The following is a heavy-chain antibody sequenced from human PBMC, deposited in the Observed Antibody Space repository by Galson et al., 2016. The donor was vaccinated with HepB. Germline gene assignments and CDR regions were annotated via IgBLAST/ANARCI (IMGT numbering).Heavy chain of an antibody. V-gene: IGHV3-74*01. J-gene: IGHJ6*02. D-gene: IGHD4-17*01. Sequence: SLRLSCAAPGFPFSRYWMHWVRQAPGKGLVWVSRINSDGSSTIYADSVRGRFTISRDNAKNTLYLQMNSLRAEDTALYYCVREDYGDDPVYYYYYGMDVWGQGTTVSVSS. CDR1: GFPFSRYW. CDR3: VREDYGDDPVYYYYYGMDV. CDR2: INSDGSST.